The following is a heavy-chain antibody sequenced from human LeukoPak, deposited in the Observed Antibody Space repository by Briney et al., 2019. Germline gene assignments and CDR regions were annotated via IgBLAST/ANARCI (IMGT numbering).Heavy chain of an antibody. D-gene: IGHD2-21*01. V-gene: IGHV3-11*01. CDR2: ISSSGSTI. Sequence: GGSQRLSCAASGFAFSDYYMSWIRQAPGKGLEWVSYISSSGSTIYYADSVKGRFTISRDNAKNSLYLQMNSLRAEDTAVYYCAGSLWGSDDAFDIWGQGTMVTVSS. J-gene: IGHJ3*02. CDR1: GFAFSDYY. CDR3: AGSLWGSDDAFDI.